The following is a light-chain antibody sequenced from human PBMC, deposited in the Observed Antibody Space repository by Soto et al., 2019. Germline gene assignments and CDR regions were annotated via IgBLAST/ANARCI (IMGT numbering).Light chain of an antibody. Sequence: DIQMTQSPSTLSASVGDRVTITCRASQSISSWLAWYQQKPGKAPKLLIYKASSLESGVPSRFSGSGSGTEVTLTISSLQPDDFATYYCQQYNIYPTVGQGTRLEIK. CDR2: KAS. J-gene: IGKJ5*01. CDR1: QSISSW. CDR3: QQYNIYPT. V-gene: IGKV1-5*03.